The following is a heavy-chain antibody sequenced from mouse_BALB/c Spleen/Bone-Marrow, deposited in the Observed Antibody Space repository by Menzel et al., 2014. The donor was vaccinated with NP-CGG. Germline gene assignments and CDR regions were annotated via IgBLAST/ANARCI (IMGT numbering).Heavy chain of an antibody. D-gene: IGHD4-1*01. CDR3: TRGRTWDFDY. Sequence: VKLMESGAELVKPGASVKLSCKASGYTFTSYFMSWVKQRPGQGLEWIGEINPSNGGTNFNEKFKSRATLTVDKSSSTAYMQLSSLTSEDSAVYYCTRGRTWDFDYWGQGTTLTVSS. J-gene: IGHJ2*01. V-gene: IGHV1S81*02. CDR2: INPSNGGT. CDR1: GYTFTSYF.